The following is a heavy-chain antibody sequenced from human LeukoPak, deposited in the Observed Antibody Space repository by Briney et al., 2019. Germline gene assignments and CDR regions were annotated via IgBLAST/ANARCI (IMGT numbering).Heavy chain of an antibody. CDR2: INPNSGGT. J-gene: IGHJ6*03. D-gene: IGHD6-19*01. CDR3: ARDRAVAGTWGYYYYYMDV. CDR1: GYTFTGNY. Sequence: ASVKVSCKASGYTFTGNYMHWLRQAPGQGLQWMGWINPNSGGTNYAQKFQGRVTMTRNTSISTAYMELSSLRSEDTAVYYCARDRAVAGTWGYYYYYMDVWGKGTTVTVSS. V-gene: IGHV1-2*02.